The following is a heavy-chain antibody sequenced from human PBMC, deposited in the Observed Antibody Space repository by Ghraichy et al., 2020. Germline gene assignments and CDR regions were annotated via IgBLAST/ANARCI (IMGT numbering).Heavy chain of an antibody. CDR3: ANKHTGRDSRWEQLGSFDD. CDR2: ISSAGTTI. CDR1: GLTFSSSS. Sequence: GGSLRLSCAASGLTFSSSSINWVRQAPGKGLEWVSYISSAGTTIYYADSVRGRFTISKDNAKNSLYLQMNSLRDDDTAVYYCANKHTGRDSRWEQLGSFDDWGQGTLVTVS. D-gene: IGHD1-26*01. V-gene: IGHV3-48*02. J-gene: IGHJ4*02.